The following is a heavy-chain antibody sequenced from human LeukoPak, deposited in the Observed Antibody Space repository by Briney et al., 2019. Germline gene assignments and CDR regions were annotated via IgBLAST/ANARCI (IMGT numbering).Heavy chain of an antibody. CDR1: GYTFTGYY. D-gene: IGHD6-13*01. Sequence: GASVKVSCKASGYTFTGYYMHWVRQAPGQGLEWMGWINPNSGGTNYAQNFQGRVTMTRDTSISTSYMELSRLRSDDTAVYYGASPIAAADTFDYWGQGTLVTVSS. V-gene: IGHV1-2*02. CDR3: ASPIAAADTFDY. J-gene: IGHJ4*02. CDR2: INPNSGGT.